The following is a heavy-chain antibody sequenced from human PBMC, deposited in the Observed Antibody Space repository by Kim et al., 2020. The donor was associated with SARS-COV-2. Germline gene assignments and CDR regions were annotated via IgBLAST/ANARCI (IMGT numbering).Heavy chain of an antibody. CDR1: GFSFSSYA. Sequence: GGSLRLSCEASGFSFSSYAMTWVRQAPGEGLEWVSSISGSGGYTYYADSVQGRFTISRDNSKNTLYLQMNGLRGEDTAVYHCAKALFIVSYDTSGLYRAIDAFDIWGQGTVVTVSS. D-gene: IGHD3-22*01. CDR2: ISGSGGYT. CDR3: AKALFIVSYDTSGLYRAIDAFDI. V-gene: IGHV3-23*01. J-gene: IGHJ3*02.